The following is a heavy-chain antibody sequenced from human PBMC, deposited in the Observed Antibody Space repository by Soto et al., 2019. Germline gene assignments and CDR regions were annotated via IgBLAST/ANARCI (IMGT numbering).Heavy chain of an antibody. J-gene: IGHJ5*02. V-gene: IGHV1-69*13. CDR2: IIPIFGTA. CDR3: AGEFVDIVATMGHNWFDP. Sequence: SVKVSCKASGGTFSSYAISWVRQAPGQGLEWMGGIIPIFGTANYAQKFQGRVTITADESTSTAYMELSSLRSEDTAVYYCAGEFVDIVATMGHNWFDPWGQGTLVTVSS. D-gene: IGHD5-12*01. CDR1: GGTFSSYA.